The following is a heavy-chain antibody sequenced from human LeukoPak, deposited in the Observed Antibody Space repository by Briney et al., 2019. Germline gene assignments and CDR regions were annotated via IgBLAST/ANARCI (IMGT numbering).Heavy chain of an antibody. D-gene: IGHD3-10*01. CDR1: GYTFTGYY. V-gene: IGHV1-2*06. Sequence: ASVRVSCTASGYTFTGYYMHWVRQAPGQGLEWMGRINPNSGGTNYAQRFQGRVTMTRDTSISTAYMELSRLRSDDTAVYYCARDHYGYSSGSGFDCWGQGILVTVSS. CDR3: ARDHYGYSSGSGFDC. CDR2: INPNSGGT. J-gene: IGHJ4*02.